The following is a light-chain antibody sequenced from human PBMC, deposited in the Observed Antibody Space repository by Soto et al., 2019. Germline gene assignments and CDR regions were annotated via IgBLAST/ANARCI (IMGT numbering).Light chain of an antibody. J-gene: IGKJ1*01. CDR2: DAS. Sequence: DIQMTQSPSTLSASVGDRVTITCRASQSISSWLAWYQQKPGQAPKLLIYDASSLDSGVPSRFSGSGSGTEFTLTSSRLQADDFATFYCQQCNRFELTFGQGTKVEIK. CDR1: QSISSW. V-gene: IGKV1-5*01. CDR3: QQCNRFELT.